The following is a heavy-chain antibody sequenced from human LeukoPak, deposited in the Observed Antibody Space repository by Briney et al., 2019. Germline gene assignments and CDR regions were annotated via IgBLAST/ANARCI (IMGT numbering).Heavy chain of an antibody. J-gene: IGHJ4*02. CDR2: IYYSGST. V-gene: IGHV4-30-4*08. CDR1: GGSISSGDYY. Sequence: SETLSLTCTVSGGSISSGDYYWSWIRQPPGKGLEWIGYIYYSGSTYYNPSLKSRVTISVDTSKNQFSLTLSSVTAADTAVYYCASREGSQGGYCSSTSCYTGYYWGQGTLVTVSS. CDR3: ASREGSQGGYCSSTSCYTGYY. D-gene: IGHD2-2*02.